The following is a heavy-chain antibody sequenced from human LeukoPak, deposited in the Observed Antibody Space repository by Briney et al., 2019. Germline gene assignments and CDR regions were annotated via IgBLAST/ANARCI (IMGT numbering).Heavy chain of an antibody. V-gene: IGHV3-30-3*01. CDR3: ARSIVGATNPSYFQH. CDR2: ISHDGNEN. J-gene: IGHJ1*01. Sequence: GRSLRLSCAASGFTFSTYAMHWVRQAPGKGLQWVAVISHDGNENFYADSVRGRFTISRDNFKNTLYLQMNSLRNEDMGVYYCARSIVGATNPSYFQHWGQGTLVTVSS. D-gene: IGHD1-26*01. CDR1: GFTFSTYA.